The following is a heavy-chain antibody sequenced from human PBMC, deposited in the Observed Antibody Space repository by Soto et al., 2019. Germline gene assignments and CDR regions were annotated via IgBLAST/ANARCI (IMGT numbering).Heavy chain of an antibody. Sequence: GGSLRLSCAASGFTFSNYGMYWVRQAPGKGLERVSGVSGSGDPTFYTDSVKGRFTISRDNSKNTLYLHMDSLRAEDTVVYYCVFRVYTSSAYFDCWVRKTLVTVSS. J-gene: IGHJ4*02. CDR1: GFTFSNYG. V-gene: IGHV3-23*01. CDR3: VFRVYTSSAYFDC. D-gene: IGHD6-6*01. CDR2: VSGSGDPT.